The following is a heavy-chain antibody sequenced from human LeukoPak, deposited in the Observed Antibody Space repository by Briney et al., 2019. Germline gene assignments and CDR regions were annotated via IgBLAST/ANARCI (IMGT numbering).Heavy chain of an antibody. Sequence: GGSLRLSCAASGFTVSGTHMSWVRQAPGKGLEWVSAMYTGGTTYYADSVMGRCTVSRDNSRNTVFLHMNSLRVDDTAVYYCAKDEATSGGGLASWGQGTLVTVSS. CDR2: MYTGGTT. J-gene: IGHJ4*02. D-gene: IGHD3-16*01. CDR1: GFTVSGTH. V-gene: IGHV3-53*01. CDR3: AKDEATSGGGLAS.